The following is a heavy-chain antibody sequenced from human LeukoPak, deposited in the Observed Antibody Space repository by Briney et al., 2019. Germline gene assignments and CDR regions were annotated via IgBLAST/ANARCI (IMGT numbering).Heavy chain of an antibody. D-gene: IGHD6-6*01. J-gene: IGHJ5*02. CDR1: GFTFSSYG. V-gene: IGHV3-30*06. CDR2: ISYDGSNK. Sequence: GRSLRLSCAASGFTFSSYGMHWVRQAPGKGLEWVAVISYDGSNKYYADSVKGRFTISRDNSKNTLYLQMNSLRAEDTAVYYCARDSSSPPYNWFDPWGQGTLVTVSS. CDR3: ARDSSSPPYNWFDP.